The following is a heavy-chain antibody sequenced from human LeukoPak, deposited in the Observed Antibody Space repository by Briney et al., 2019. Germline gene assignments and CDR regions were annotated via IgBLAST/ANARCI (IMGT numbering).Heavy chain of an antibody. V-gene: IGHV3-48*03. Sequence: PGGSLRLSCAASGFTFSSYEMNWVRQAPGEGLEWVSYISRSGSTIYYADSVKGRFTISRDNAKNSLYMHMNSLRAEDTAVYYCAKVGYSTFSAFDIWGQGTMVTVSS. J-gene: IGHJ3*02. CDR3: AKVGYSTFSAFDI. D-gene: IGHD6-13*01. CDR2: ISRSGSTI. CDR1: GFTFSSYE.